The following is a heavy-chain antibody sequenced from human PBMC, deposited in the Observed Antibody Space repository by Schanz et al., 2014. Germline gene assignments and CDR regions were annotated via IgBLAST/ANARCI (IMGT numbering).Heavy chain of an antibody. Sequence: KKPGASVKVSCRASGYTFTGYYIHWVRQAPGQGLEWMGWINPNSGVTNYAQKVQCWVTMTRDTSISTVYMELSRPSSDDTASYFYPRTYVCRSSHAHFEYRGQGTLDNYSS. CDR1: GYTFTGYY. CDR2: INPNSGVT. D-gene: IGHD2-8*01. CDR3: PRTYVCRSSHAHFEY. V-gene: IGHV1-2*04. J-gene: IGHJ4*02.